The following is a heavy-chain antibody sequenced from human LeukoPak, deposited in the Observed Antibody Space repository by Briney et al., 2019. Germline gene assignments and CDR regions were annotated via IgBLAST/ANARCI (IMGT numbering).Heavy chain of an antibody. D-gene: IGHD6-19*01. CDR2: LSSSGYI. Sequence: GGSLRLSCAASGFTLSSSSMSWVRQVPGKGLQWVSTLSSSGYIYYADSLKGRFTISRDNAKNSLYLQMNSLRAEDTAVYYCARDASGWSRDYWGQGTLVTVSS. CDR3: ARDASGWSRDY. CDR1: GFTLSSSS. J-gene: IGHJ4*02. V-gene: IGHV3-21*01.